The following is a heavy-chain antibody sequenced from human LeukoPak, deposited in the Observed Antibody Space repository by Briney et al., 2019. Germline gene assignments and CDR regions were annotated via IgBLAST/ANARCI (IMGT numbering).Heavy chain of an antibody. CDR1: GFTFSSYA. CDR2: ISGSGGST. V-gene: IGHV3-23*01. D-gene: IGHD3-22*01. J-gene: IGHJ4*02. Sequence: PGGSLRLSCGACGFTFSSYAMSWVRQAPGKGLEWVSAISGSGGSTYYADSVKGRFTISRDNSKNTLYLQMNSLRAEDTAVYYCARREYYYDSSGYYGGVNYFDYWGQGTLVTVSS. CDR3: ARREYYYDSSGYYGGVNYFDY.